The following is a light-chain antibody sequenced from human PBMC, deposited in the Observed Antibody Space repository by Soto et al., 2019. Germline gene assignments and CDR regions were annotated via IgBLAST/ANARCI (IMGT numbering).Light chain of an antibody. Sequence: EIVLTQSPATLSLSPGERANISCRASQSVSSHLTWYQQKPGQAPRLLIYYTSNRATGIPARFSGSGSGTDFTLTISSLEPEDFAVYYCQQRTNWRLSFGGGTKVDIK. CDR3: QQRTNWRLS. V-gene: IGKV3-11*01. J-gene: IGKJ4*01. CDR2: YTS. CDR1: QSVSSH.